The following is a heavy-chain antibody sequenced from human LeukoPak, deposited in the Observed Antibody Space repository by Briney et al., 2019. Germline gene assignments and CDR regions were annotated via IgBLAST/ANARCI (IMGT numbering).Heavy chain of an antibody. CDR2: MNPNSGNT. D-gene: IGHD3-10*01. CDR1: GGTFSSYA. J-gene: IGHJ5*02. CDR3: ARGAVYYGSGSARFDP. Sequence: ASVKVSCKASGGTFSSYAINWVRQATGQGLEWMGWMNPNSGNTGYAQKFQGRVTMTRNTSISTAYMELSSLRSEDTAVYYCARGAVYYGSGSARFDPWGQGTLVTVSS. V-gene: IGHV1-8*02.